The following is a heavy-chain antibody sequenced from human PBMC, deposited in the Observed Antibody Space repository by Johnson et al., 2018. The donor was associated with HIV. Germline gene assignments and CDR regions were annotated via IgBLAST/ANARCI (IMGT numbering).Heavy chain of an antibody. V-gene: IGHV3-9*01. Sequence: VQLVESGGGLVKPGGSLRLSCAASGFTFSNAWMSWVRQAPGKGLEWVSGINWNSGSIGYADSVKGRFTISRDNAKNSLYLQMNSLRAEDTALYYCAKVHSGQLVGYAFDIWGQGTMVTVSS. D-gene: IGHD1-26*01. CDR3: AKVHSGQLVGYAFDI. J-gene: IGHJ3*02. CDR1: GFTFSNAW. CDR2: INWNSGSI.